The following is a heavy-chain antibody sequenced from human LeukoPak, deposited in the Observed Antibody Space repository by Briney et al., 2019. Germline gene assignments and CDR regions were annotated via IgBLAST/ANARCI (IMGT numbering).Heavy chain of an antibody. Sequence: PSQTLSLTCTVSGGSISTSGYYSGGYYWSWIRQHPGKGLEWIGYIHYSGTTYYNPSLKSRVTLSVDTSENQFSLKLNPVTAADTAVYYCARVRPGYYYMDVWGKGTTVTVSS. CDR3: ARVRPGYYYMDV. CDR1: GGSISTSGYYSGGYY. V-gene: IGHV4-31*03. CDR2: IHYSGTT. J-gene: IGHJ6*03.